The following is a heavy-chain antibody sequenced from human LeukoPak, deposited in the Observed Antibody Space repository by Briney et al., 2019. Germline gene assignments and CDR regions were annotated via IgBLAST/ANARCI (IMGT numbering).Heavy chain of an antibody. CDR2: IYYSGST. CDR3: ARVRYYDSSGVDY. J-gene: IGHJ4*02. CDR1: GGSIRSGDYY. Sequence: ASQTLSLTCTVSGGSIRSGDYYWSWIRQPPGKGLEWIGYIYYSGSTYYNPSLKSRVTISVDTSKNQFSLKLSSVTAADTAVYYCARVRYYDSSGVDYWGQGTLVTVSS. V-gene: IGHV4-30-4*08. D-gene: IGHD3-22*01.